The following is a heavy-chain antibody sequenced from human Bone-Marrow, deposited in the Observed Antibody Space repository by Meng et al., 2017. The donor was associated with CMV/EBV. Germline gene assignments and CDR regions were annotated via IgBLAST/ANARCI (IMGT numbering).Heavy chain of an antibody. CDR3: TRHNSGYAVNYYYYGMDV. CDR1: GFTFSGSA. J-gene: IGHJ6*02. CDR2: IRSKANSYAT. Sequence: GESLKISCAASGFTFSGSAMHWVRQASGKGLEWVGRIRSKANSYATAYAASVQGRFTISRDDSKNTAYLQMNSLKTEDTAVYYCTRHNSGYAVNYYYYGMDVWGQGTTVTVSS. D-gene: IGHD5-12*01. V-gene: IGHV3-73*01.